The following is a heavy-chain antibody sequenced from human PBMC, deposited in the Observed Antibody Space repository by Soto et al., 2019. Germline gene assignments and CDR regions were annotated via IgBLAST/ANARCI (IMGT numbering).Heavy chain of an antibody. CDR1: GYTFTSYA. V-gene: IGHV1-3*01. CDR2: INASNGNT. D-gene: IGHD6-13*01. Sequence: ASVKVSCKASGYTFTSYAMHWVRQAPGQRLEWMGWINASNGNTKYSQKFQGRVTITRDTSASTAYMELSSLRSEDTAVYYCARERDSSSWYQTLTAWFDPWGQGTLVTVSS. CDR3: ARERDSSSWYQTLTAWFDP. J-gene: IGHJ5*02.